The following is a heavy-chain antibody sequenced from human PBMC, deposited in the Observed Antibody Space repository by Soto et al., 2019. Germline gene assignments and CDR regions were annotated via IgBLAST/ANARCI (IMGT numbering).Heavy chain of an antibody. V-gene: IGHV4-30-4*01. CDR1: GGSISSGNFY. J-gene: IGHJ4*02. Sequence: VQLQESGPGLVRPSETLSLTCTVSGGSISSGNFYWSWIRQPPGKGLEWIGYIYFSGSTSYSPSLKSRLTISLNTSNNQFSRKLTSVTAADTAVYYCAHHSHGGNTYFDLWGQGALVTVSS. CDR3: AHHSHGGNTYFDL. D-gene: IGHD1-26*01. CDR2: IYFSGST.